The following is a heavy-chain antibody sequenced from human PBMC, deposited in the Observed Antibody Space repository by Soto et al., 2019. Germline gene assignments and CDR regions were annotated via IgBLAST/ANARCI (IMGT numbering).Heavy chain of an antibody. Sequence: VKVSCKASGGTFSSYAISWVRQAPGQGLEWMGGIIPIFGTANYAQKFQGRVTITADESTSTAYMELSSLRSEDTAVYYCARERSTTPTIFGVVPPYYFDYWGQGTLVTVSS. CDR2: IIPIFGTA. CDR1: GGTFSSYA. J-gene: IGHJ4*02. D-gene: IGHD3-3*01. CDR3: ARERSTTPTIFGVVPPYYFDY. V-gene: IGHV1-69*01.